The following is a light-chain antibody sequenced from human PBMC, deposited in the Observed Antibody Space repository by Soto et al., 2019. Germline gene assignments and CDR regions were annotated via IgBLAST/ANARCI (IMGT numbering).Light chain of an antibody. CDR2: RNN. V-gene: IGLV1-47*01. CDR1: SSNIGGNY. CDR3: AAWYDSLSCWV. J-gene: IGLJ2*01. Sequence: QSVLTQPPSASGTPGQTVTISCSGSSSNIGGNYVHWYQQFPGTAPKLLIFRNNQRPSGVPDRFSGSKSDTSASLAISGLRSEDEADYHCAAWYDSLSCWVFGRGTKLTVL.